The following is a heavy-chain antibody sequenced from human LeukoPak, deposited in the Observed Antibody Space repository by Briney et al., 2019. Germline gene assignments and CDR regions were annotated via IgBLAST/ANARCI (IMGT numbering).Heavy chain of an antibody. J-gene: IGHJ4*02. Sequence: ASVKVSCKASGYTFTSYDINWVRQATGQWLEWMGWMNPNSGNTGYAQNFQGRVIMTEDTSSGTTYMELSSLRSEDTAVYYCATSDVGPAVDLDFWGQGTLVTVSS. CDR3: ATSDVGPAVDLDF. CDR1: GYTFTSYD. CDR2: MNPNSGNT. D-gene: IGHD2-15*01. V-gene: IGHV1-8*01.